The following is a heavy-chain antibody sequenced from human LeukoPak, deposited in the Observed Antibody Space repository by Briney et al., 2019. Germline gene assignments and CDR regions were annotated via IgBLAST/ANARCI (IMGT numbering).Heavy chain of an antibody. CDR3: SGRPTRPYFDY. CDR2: INHSGRT. J-gene: IGHJ4*02. CDR1: GLSFSGYY. V-gene: IGHV4-34*03. Sequence: SGTLSLTCAVYGLSFSGYYWSWVRQPPGKGLEWIGEINHSGRTNYNPSFESRGTISVNTSKNQSPLKLIARTAAETAVYYFSGRPTRPYFDYWGERSMVTISS. D-gene: IGHD3/OR15-3a*01.